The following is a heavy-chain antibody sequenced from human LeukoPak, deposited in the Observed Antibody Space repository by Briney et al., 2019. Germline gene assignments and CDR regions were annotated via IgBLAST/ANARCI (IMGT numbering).Heavy chain of an antibody. CDR2: IYYTGST. V-gene: IGHV4-59*01. CDR3: ARGAKAAPGPFDY. D-gene: IGHD3-16*01. J-gene: IGHJ4*02. CDR1: GGSISSYY. Sequence: SETLSLTCTVSGGSISSYYWSWIRQPPGKGLEWIGYIYYTGSTDYNPSLKSRVAISVDTSKNQFSLKLSSVTAADTAVYYCARGAKAAPGPFDYWGQGTLVPVSS.